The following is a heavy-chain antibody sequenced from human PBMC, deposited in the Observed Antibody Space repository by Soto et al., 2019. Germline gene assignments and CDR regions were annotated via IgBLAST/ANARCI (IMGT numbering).Heavy chain of an antibody. Sequence: QIQLVQSGVEVNKPVASVMVSCRASGYIFSSYGISWVRQAPGQGLEWMGWVTADNGDTKYAQNLEGRVSMTTATSTNTAYMVLRSLRSEDTALYYCARRTLGSAIVIGDYWGQGSLVTVSS. CDR2: VTADNGDT. CDR3: ARRTLGSAIVIGDY. D-gene: IGHD1-26*01. V-gene: IGHV1-18*01. J-gene: IGHJ4*02. CDR1: GYIFSSYG.